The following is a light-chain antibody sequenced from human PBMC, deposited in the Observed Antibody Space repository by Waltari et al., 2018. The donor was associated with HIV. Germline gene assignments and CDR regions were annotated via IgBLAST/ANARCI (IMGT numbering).Light chain of an antibody. Sequence: QSALTQPPSASGSPGQSVTISCTGTSSDVGGSTYVSWYQQHPGQAPKLMIYEVNKRPSGVPDRFSGSKSANTASLTVSGLQADDEADYYCNSYAGSNNWVFGGGTKLTVL. V-gene: IGLV2-8*01. J-gene: IGLJ3*02. CDR2: EVN. CDR1: SSDVGGSTY. CDR3: NSYAGSNNWV.